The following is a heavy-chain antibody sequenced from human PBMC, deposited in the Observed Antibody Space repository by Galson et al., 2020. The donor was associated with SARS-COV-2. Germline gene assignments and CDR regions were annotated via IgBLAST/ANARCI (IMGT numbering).Heavy chain of an antibody. Sequence: GGSLRLSCAASGFTFSSYAMSWVRQAPGKGLEWVSAISGSGGSTYYADSVKGRFTISRDNSKNTLYLQMNSLRAEDTAVYYCAKDRYCSSTSCYSGDYWGQGTLVIVSS. J-gene: IGHJ4*02. D-gene: IGHD2-2*01. CDR3: AKDRYCSSTSCYSGDY. CDR1: GFTFSSYA. CDR2: ISGSGGST. V-gene: IGHV3-23*01.